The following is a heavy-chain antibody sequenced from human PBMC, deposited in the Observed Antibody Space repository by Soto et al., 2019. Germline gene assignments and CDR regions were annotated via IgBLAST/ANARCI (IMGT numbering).Heavy chain of an antibody. V-gene: IGHV4-39*01. CDR3: ARQGFLVWLPQYLDY. D-gene: IGHD3-3*01. Sequence: QLQLQESGPGLVKPSETLSLTCTVSGGSISSSSYYWGWIRQPPGKGLEWIGSIYYSGSTYYNPSLKSRVTISVDTSKNQFSLKLSSVTAADTAVYYCARQGFLVWLPQYLDYWGQGTLVTVSS. CDR1: GGSISSSSYY. CDR2: IYYSGST. J-gene: IGHJ4*02.